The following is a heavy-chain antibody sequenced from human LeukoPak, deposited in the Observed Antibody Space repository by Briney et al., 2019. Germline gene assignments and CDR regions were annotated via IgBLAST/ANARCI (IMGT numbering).Heavy chain of an antibody. J-gene: IGHJ4*02. Sequence: SETLSLTCTVSGGSISSCGYCWSWIRPHPGKGLEWIRYIYYSASTYYSPSLKSRVTIAVDTTKNQFYLKLRSVTAADTALCYCARGPYYYDSSAPYYFDFWGQGTLVTVS. CDR3: ARGPYYYDSSAPYYFDF. V-gene: IGHV4-31*03. CDR1: GGSISSCGYC. D-gene: IGHD3-22*01. CDR2: IYYSAST.